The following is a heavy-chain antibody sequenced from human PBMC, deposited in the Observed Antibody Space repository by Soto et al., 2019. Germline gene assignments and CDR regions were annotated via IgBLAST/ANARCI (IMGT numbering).Heavy chain of an antibody. V-gene: IGHV1-2*02. CDR2: MNANSGVT. J-gene: IGHJ4*02. CDR1: GFTFTDNY. CDR3: APIFRGGLDH. Sequence: QVQLVQSGAELKRSGASVRVSCKASGFTFTDNYIHWVRQAPGQGLEWMGWMNANSGVTKSEQKFQGRVTLTRDTSDSTAYMELTSLKPDAAAVYFCAPIFRGGLDHWGQGTLVIVSS. D-gene: IGHD3-3*01.